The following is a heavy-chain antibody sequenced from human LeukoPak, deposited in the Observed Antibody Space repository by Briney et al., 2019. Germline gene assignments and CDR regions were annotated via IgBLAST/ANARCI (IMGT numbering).Heavy chain of an antibody. CDR1: GYTFTGYY. V-gene: IGHV1-2*02. Sequence: ASVKVSCKASGYTFTGYYMHWVRQAPGQGLEWMGWINPNSGGTNYAQKFQGRVTITRNTSISTAYMELSSLRSEDTAVYYCAREAWGEKAFDIWGQGTMVTVSS. CDR2: INPNSGGT. CDR3: AREAWGEKAFDI. J-gene: IGHJ3*02. D-gene: IGHD7-27*01.